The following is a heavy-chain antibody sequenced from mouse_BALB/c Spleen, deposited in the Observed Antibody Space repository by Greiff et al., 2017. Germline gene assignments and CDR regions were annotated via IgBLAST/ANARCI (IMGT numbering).Heavy chain of an antibody. CDR3: AREGLYYYAMDY. V-gene: IGHV3-2*02. CDR1: GYSITSDYA. CDR2: ISYSGST. J-gene: IGHJ4*01. Sequence: EVKLQESGPGLVKPSQSLSLTCTVTGYSITSDYAWNWIRQFPGNKLEWMGYISYSGSTSYNPSLKSRISITRDTSKNQFFLQLNSVTTEDTATYYCAREGLYYYAMDYWGQGTSVTVSS.